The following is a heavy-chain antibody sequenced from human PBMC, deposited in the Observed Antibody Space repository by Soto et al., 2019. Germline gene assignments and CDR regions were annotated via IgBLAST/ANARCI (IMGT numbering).Heavy chain of an antibody. CDR3: AKDSSVAVAGIHWYFDL. V-gene: IGHV3-9*01. D-gene: IGHD6-19*01. J-gene: IGHJ2*01. CDR2: ISWNSGSI. CDR1: GFTFDDYA. Sequence: EVQLVESGGGLVQPGRSLRLSCAASGFTFDDYAMHWVRQAPGKGLEWVSGISWNSGSIGYADSVKGRFTISRDNAKNSLYLQMNSLRAEDTALYYCAKDSSVAVAGIHWYFDLWGRGTLVTVSS.